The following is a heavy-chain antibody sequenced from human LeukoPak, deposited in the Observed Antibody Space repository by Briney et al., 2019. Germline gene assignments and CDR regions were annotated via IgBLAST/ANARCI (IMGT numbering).Heavy chain of an antibody. CDR1: GFTVSSNY. V-gene: IGHV3-66*02. Sequence: GGSLRLSCAASGFTVSSNYMSWVRQAPGKGLEWVSAIYSGGSTYYADSVKGRFTISRDNSKNTLYLQMNSLRAEDTAVYYCARAAQQPFAFDYWGQGTLVTVSS. CDR2: IYSGGST. CDR3: ARAAQQPFAFDY. J-gene: IGHJ4*02. D-gene: IGHD6-13*01.